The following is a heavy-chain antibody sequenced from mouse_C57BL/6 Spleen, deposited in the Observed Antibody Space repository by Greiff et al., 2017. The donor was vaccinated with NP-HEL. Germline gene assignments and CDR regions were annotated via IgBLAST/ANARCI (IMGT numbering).Heavy chain of an antibody. CDR3: ARDSSGYAMDD. CDR2: IWRGGST. Sequence: QVQLQQSGPGLVQPSQSLSITCTVSGFSLTSYGVHWVRQSPGKGLEWLGVIWRGGSTDYNAAFISRLSISKDNSKSQVFFKMNSLQADDTAIYYCARDSSGYAMDDWGQGTSVTVAS. J-gene: IGHJ4*01. D-gene: IGHD3-2*02. V-gene: IGHV2-2*01. CDR1: GFSLTSYG.